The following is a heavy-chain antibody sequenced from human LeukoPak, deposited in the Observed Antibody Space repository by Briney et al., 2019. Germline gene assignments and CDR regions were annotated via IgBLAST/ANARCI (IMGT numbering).Heavy chain of an antibody. D-gene: IGHD2-2*01. CDR1: GYTFTSYY. V-gene: IGHV1-46*01. CDR3: ARVGDVCSSTSCYEDYYYYMDV. J-gene: IGHJ6*03. Sequence: ASVKVSCKASGYTFTSYYMHWVRRAPGQGLEWMGIINPSGGSTSYAQKFQGRVTMTRDMSTSTVYMELSSLRSEDTAVYYCARVGDVCSSTSCYEDYYYYMDVWGKGTTVTVSS. CDR2: INPSGGST.